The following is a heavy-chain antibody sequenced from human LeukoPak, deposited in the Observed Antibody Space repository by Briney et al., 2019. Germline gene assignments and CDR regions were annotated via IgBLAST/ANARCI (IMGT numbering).Heavy chain of an antibody. CDR2: IDQGGSVR. J-gene: IGHJ4*02. CDR1: GFSFSTYW. D-gene: IGHD6-13*01. V-gene: IGHV3-7*01. Sequence: QTGGSLRLSSAASGFSFSTYWMSWVRQTPEKGLEFVANIDQGGSVRNYMDSLKGRCTISRDNAKKSLYLEINSLRADDTAVYYCARDPESSSFDLWGRGALVTVSS. CDR3: ARDPESSSFDL.